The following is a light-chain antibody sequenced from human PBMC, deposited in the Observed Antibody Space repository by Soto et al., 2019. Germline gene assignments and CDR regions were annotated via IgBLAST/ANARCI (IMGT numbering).Light chain of an antibody. CDR2: DVR. CDR1: SSDVGYYNY. J-gene: IGLJ1*01. V-gene: IGLV2-14*03. CDR3: SSYTSSSTYV. Sequence: QPASVSGSPGQSITISCTGTSSDVGYYNYVSWYQQHPGKAPKLMIYDVRNRPSGVSNRFSGSKSGNTASLTISGLQAEDEDDYYCSSYTSSSTYVFGTGTKLTVL.